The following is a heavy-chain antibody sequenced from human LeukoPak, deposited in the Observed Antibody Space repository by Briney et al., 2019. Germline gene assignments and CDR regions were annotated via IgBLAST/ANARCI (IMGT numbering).Heavy chain of an antibody. Sequence: PGGSLRLPCAASGFTFSNNWMAWVRQAPGKGLEWVANMKQDGSEKYYVDSVKGRFTISRDNAKNSVYLQMNSLRAEDTAVYYCARGKAVDQWGQGTLVTVSS. J-gene: IGHJ4*02. CDR3: ARGKAVDQ. CDR1: GFTFSNNW. CDR2: MKQDGSEK. D-gene: IGHD2-15*01. V-gene: IGHV3-7*05.